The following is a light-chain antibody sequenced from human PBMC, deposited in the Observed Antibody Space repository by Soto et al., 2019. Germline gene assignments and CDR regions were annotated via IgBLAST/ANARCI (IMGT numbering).Light chain of an antibody. CDR3: QTWGTGIHVV. J-gene: IGLJ2*01. V-gene: IGLV4-69*01. Sequence: QPVLTQSPSASASLGASVKLTCTLSSGHSSYAIAWHQQQPEKGPRYLMKLDSDGSHTKGDAIPDPFSGSSSGAERYLTISSLQSEDEADYYCQTWGTGIHVVFGGGTKLTVL. CDR2: LDSDGSH. CDR1: SGHSSYA.